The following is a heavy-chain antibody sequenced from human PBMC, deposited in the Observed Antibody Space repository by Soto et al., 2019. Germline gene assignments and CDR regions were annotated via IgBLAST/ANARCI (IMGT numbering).Heavy chain of an antibody. J-gene: IGHJ6*02. CDR3: ASERNQFLSGFTWRGYGMDV. D-gene: IGHD2-2*01. V-gene: IGHV4-39*01. Sequence: SETLSLTCTVPGGSISSSTHYGAWIRQPSGKGLEWIGIIYYSGSTYYNPSLKSRVIISVDTSKNQFSLKLRSVTAADTAVYYCASERNQFLSGFTWRGYGMDVWGQGTTVTVSS. CDR2: IYYSGST. CDR1: GGSISSSTHY.